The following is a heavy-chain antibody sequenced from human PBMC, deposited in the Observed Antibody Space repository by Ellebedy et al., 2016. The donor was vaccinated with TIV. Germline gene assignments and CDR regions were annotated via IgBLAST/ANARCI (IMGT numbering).Heavy chain of an antibody. V-gene: IGHV3-53*01. Sequence: GESLKISXAASGFTVSSNYMSWVRQAPGKGLERVSVIYSGGSTYYADSVKGRFTISRDNSKNTLYLQMNSLRAEDTAVYYCARDRGYDILTGYYYYGMDVWGQGTTVTVSS. D-gene: IGHD3-9*01. CDR3: ARDRGYDILTGYYYYGMDV. CDR1: GFTVSSNY. CDR2: IYSGGST. J-gene: IGHJ6*02.